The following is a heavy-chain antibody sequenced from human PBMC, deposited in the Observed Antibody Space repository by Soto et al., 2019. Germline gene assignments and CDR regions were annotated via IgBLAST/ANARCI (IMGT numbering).Heavy chain of an antibody. J-gene: IGHJ3*02. Sequence: SETLSLTCAVYGGSFSGYYWSWIRQPPGKGLEWIGVINHSGSTNYNPSLKSRVTISVDTSKNQFSLKLSSVTAADTAVYYCARSAEQLVQGDAFDIWGQGTMVTVSS. D-gene: IGHD6-6*01. CDR3: ARSAEQLVQGDAFDI. CDR2: INHSGST. V-gene: IGHV4-34*01. CDR1: GGSFSGYY.